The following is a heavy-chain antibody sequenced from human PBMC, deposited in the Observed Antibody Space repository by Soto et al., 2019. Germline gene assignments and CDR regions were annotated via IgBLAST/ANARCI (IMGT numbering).Heavy chain of an antibody. V-gene: IGHV5-51*01. D-gene: IGHD3-3*01. CDR2: ICPGDSDT. CDR1: GDSFTSYG. Sequence: PEESLTTSCKVSGDSFTSYGIVWVRQMPGKGLEWMGIICPGDSDTRYSPSSQGQVTISADKSISTAYLQWSSLKASDTAMYYCARHDDFWSGKSYYYGMDVWGQGTTVTVSS. J-gene: IGHJ6*01. CDR3: ARHDDFWSGKSYYYGMDV.